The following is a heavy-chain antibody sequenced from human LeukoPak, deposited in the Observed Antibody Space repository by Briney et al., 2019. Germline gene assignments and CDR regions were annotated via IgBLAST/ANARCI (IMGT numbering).Heavy chain of an antibody. J-gene: IGHJ6*02. CDR3: ARTGPHYYYGMDV. D-gene: IGHD3-9*01. CDR2: TYYSGRT. CDR1: GGSISSYY. V-gene: IGHV4-59*01. Sequence: PSETLSLTCTVSGGSISSYYWSWIRQPPGKGLEWIGYTYYSGRTNYNPSLKSRVTISVDTSKNQFSLKLTSVTAADTAVYYCARTGPHYYYGMDVWGQGTTVTVSS.